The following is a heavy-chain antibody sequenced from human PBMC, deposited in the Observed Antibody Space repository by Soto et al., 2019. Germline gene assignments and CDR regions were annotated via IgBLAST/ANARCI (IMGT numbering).Heavy chain of an antibody. J-gene: IGHJ5*02. CDR1: GGSISSYY. CDR3: ARHPSDFWFDP. D-gene: IGHD2-21*02. CDR2: ISHSGST. V-gene: IGHV4-59*08. Sequence: SETLSLTCTVSGGSISSYYWNWIRQPPGKGLEWIGYISHSGSTYYNPSLKSRVTVSLDTSKNQFSLKLSSVTAADTAVYYCARHPSDFWFDPWGQGTLVTVSS.